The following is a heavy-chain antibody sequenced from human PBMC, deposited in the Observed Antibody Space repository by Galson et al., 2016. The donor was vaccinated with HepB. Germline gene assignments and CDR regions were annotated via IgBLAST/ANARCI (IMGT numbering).Heavy chain of an antibody. D-gene: IGHD3-10*01. CDR1: GFSFSSYA. CDR3: VSLGSGSYYRALFDY. V-gene: IGHV3-23*01. J-gene: IGHJ4*02. CDR2: ITGSGGIT. Sequence: SLRLSCAASGFSFSSYAMSWVRQAPGKGLEWVSGITGSGGITYYAESVKGRFTISRDNSKTTLYLQMSSLRAEDTAVYYFVSLGSGSYYRALFDYWGQGTLVTVSS.